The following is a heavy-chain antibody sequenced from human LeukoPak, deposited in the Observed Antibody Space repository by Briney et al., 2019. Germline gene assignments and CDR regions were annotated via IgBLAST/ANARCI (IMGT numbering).Heavy chain of an antibody. D-gene: IGHD3-9*01. J-gene: IGHJ3*02. CDR3: ARGSYYDILTGYSPGAFDI. CDR1: GGSFSGYY. V-gene: IGHV4-34*01. CDR2: IYHSGST. Sequence: PSETLSLTCAVSGGSFSGYYWSWIRQPPGKGLEWIGEIYHSGSTNYNPSLKSRVTISVDKSKNQFSLKLSSVTAADTAVYYCARGSYYDILTGYSPGAFDIWGQGTMVTVSS.